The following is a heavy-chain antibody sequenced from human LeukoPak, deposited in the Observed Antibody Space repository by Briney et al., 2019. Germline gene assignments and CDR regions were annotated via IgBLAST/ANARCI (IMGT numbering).Heavy chain of an antibody. CDR3: AREYSSSSGRRAFDI. Sequence: PSETLSLTRTVSGDSISSGDYYWSWIRQPPGKGLEWIGYIYYSVSTNYNPSLKSRLTISIDTSENQFSLKLSSVTAADTAVYYCAREYSSSSGRRAFDIWGQGTMVTVSS. J-gene: IGHJ3*02. CDR2: IYYSVST. D-gene: IGHD6-6*01. V-gene: IGHV4-61*08. CDR1: GDSISSGDYY.